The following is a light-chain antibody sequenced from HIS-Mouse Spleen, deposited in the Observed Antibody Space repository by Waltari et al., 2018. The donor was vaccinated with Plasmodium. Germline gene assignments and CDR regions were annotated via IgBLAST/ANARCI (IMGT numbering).Light chain of an antibody. CDR3: QLSNNKPRVLT. CDR1: QSVSSY. J-gene: IGKJ4*01. V-gene: IGKV3-11*01. Sequence: EIVLTQSPATLSLSPGERATLPCRASQSVSSYLAWYQQKPGQVPRLLIYYASNRATCIPARFSGSGSLTDCNVTNRRLAPEDFAVYYCQLSNNKPRVLTLGRGTMVEIK. CDR2: YAS.